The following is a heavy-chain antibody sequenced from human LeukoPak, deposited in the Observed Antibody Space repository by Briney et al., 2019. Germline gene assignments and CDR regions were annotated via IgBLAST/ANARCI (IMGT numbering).Heavy chain of an antibody. J-gene: IGHJ4*02. V-gene: IGHV5-51*01. D-gene: IGHD6-19*01. CDR2: IYPGDSDT. Sequence: GESLKISCKGSGYSFTSYWIGWVRQMPGKGMVWMGIIYPGDSDTRYSPSFQGQVTISADKSISTAYLQWSSLKASDTAMYYCARQQGAVAGTVDYWGQGTLVTVSS. CDR3: ARQQGAVAGTVDY. CDR1: GYSFTSYW.